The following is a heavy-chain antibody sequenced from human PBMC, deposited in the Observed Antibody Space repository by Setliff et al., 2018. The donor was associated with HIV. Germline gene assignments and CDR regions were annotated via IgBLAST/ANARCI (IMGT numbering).Heavy chain of an antibody. CDR1: GGTFNSYA. Sequence: SVKVSCKASGGTFNSYAINWVRQAPGQGLEWMGGIIPVFGTANYAQNFQGRVTITADESTSTAYMELSSLRSEDTAVYYCATSSVAMTAGGDLDYWGQGTLVTVSS. D-gene: IGHD6-13*01. CDR3: ATSSVAMTAGGDLDY. V-gene: IGHV1-69*13. J-gene: IGHJ4*02. CDR2: IIPVFGTA.